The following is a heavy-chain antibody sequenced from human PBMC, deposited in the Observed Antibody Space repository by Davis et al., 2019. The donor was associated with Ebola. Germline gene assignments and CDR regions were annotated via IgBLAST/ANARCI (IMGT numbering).Heavy chain of an antibody. D-gene: IGHD6-13*01. Sequence: PSETLSLTCAVYGGSISSNTWWNWVRQPPGKGLEWIGEIYHSGSTNYSPSLKSRVTISVDKSKDQFSLKVTSVTAADTAVYYCAGGIGSSTGGRWGQGTLVTVSS. CDR1: GGSISSNTW. CDR2: IYHSGST. V-gene: IGHV4-4*02. J-gene: IGHJ4*02. CDR3: AGGIGSSTGGR.